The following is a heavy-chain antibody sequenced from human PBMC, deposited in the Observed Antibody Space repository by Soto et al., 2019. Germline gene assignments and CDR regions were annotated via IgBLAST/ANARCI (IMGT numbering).Heavy chain of an antibody. CDR2: IIPIFGTA. J-gene: IGHJ2*01. CDR1: GGTFSSYA. Sequence: QVQLVQSGAEVKKPGSSVKVSCKASGGTFSSYAISWVRQAPGQGLEWMGGIIPIFGTANYAQKFQGRVTITADESTCTAYMELSSLRSEDTAVYYCARPHRFGEVESPFGDWYFDLWGRGTLVTVSS. V-gene: IGHV1-69*12. D-gene: IGHD3-16*01. CDR3: ARPHRFGEVESPFGDWYFDL.